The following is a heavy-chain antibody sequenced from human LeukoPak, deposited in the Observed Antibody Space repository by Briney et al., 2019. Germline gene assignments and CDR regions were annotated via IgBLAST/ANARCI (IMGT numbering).Heavy chain of an antibody. J-gene: IGHJ5*02. Sequence: SETLSLTCSVSGGSVTNGNYYWSWIRQPAGEGLEWIGRIYTGGSTTYNPSLQSRVTISVDTSKNQFSLKLSSVTAADTAVYYCARPGRGDFLGFDPWGQGTLVTVSS. CDR1: GGSVTNGNYY. V-gene: IGHV4-61*02. CDR2: IYTGGST. CDR3: ARPGRGDFLGFDP. D-gene: IGHD3-16*01.